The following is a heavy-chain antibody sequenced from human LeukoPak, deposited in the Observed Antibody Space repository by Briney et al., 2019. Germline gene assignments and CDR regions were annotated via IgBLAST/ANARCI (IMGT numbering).Heavy chain of an antibody. Sequence: SETLSLTCTVSGASISGHYWTWIRQPPGKGLEWIGYISHIGNTNYNPSLKSRVTISVDTSKNQFSLKLTSVTAADTAVYYCARDRISINALDMWGQGTMVTVSS. V-gene: IGHV4-59*11. CDR1: GASISGHY. CDR2: ISHIGNT. CDR3: ARDRISINALDM. D-gene: IGHD1-14*01. J-gene: IGHJ3*02.